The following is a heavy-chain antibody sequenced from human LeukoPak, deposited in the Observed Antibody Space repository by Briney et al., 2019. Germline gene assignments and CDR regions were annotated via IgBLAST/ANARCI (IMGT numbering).Heavy chain of an antibody. CDR1: GGSFSGYY. CDR2: INHSGST. V-gene: IGHV4-34*01. CDR3: ARSRGYSYGYATFDY. J-gene: IGHJ4*02. D-gene: IGHD5-18*01. Sequence: PSETLSLTCAVYGGSFSGYYWSWIRQPPGKGLEWIGEINHSGSTNYNPSLKSRVTISVDTSKNQFSLKLSSVTAADTAVYYCARSRGYSYGYATFDYWGQGTLVTVSS.